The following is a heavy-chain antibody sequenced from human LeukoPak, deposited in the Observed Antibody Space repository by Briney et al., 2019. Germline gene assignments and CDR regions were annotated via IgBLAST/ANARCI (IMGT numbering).Heavy chain of an antibody. Sequence: PGGSLRLSCAASGFTFDDYAMHWVRQAPGKGLEWVSGISWNSGSIGYADSVKGRFTISRDNAKNSLYLQMNSLRAEDTALYYCARVGTGSWYFDLWGRGTLVTFSS. J-gene: IGHJ2*01. CDR2: ISWNSGSI. CDR3: ARVGTGSWYFDL. V-gene: IGHV3-9*01. CDR1: GFTFDDYA. D-gene: IGHD3-10*01.